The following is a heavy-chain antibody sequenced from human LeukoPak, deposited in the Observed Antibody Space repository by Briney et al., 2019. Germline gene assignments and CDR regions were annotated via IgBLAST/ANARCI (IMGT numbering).Heavy chain of an antibody. V-gene: IGHV1-24*01. J-gene: IGHJ5*02. D-gene: IGHD6-13*01. CDR2: FDPEDGET. CDR3: ATAPRDPSSSWYVNWFDP. CDR1: GYTLTGLS. Sequence: ASVKVSCKVSGYTLTGLSMHWVRQAPGKGLEWMGGFDPEDGETIYAQKFQGRVTMTEDTSTDTAYMELSSLRSEDTAVYYCATAPRDPSSSWYVNWFDPWGQGTLVTVSS.